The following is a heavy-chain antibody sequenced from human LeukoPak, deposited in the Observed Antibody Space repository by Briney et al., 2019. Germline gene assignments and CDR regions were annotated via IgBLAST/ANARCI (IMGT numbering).Heavy chain of an antibody. Sequence: GGSLRLSCTASGFTFGTFGMHWVRQAPGKGLEWVAAISDDGSHQYYIDSVRGRFSISRDNSKNTVYLQMTSLRADDTAVYYCTKLNNYDDYWGHGTRVTVSS. V-gene: IGHV3-30*18. D-gene: IGHD1/OR15-1a*01. CDR3: TKLNNYDDY. CDR1: GFTFGTFG. CDR2: ISDDGSHQ. J-gene: IGHJ4*01.